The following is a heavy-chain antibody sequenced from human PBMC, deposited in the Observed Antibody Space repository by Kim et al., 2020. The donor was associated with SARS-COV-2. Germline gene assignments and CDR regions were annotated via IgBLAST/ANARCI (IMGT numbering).Heavy chain of an antibody. Sequence: GGSLRLSCAASGFTFSSYAMHWVRQAPGKGLEWVAVISYDGSNKYYADSVKGRFTISRDNSKNTLYLQMNSLRAEDTAVYYCAREISSSWYGSGYYYDYGMDVWGQGTTVTVSS. J-gene: IGHJ6*02. CDR2: ISYDGSNK. V-gene: IGHV3-30*04. D-gene: IGHD6-13*01. CDR3: AREISSSWYGSGYYYDYGMDV. CDR1: GFTFSSYA.